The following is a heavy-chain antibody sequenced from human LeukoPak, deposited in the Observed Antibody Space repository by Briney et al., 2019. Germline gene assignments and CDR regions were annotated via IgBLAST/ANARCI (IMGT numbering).Heavy chain of an antibody. Sequence: GGSLRLSCAASGFTFSSYGMHWVRQAPGKRLEWVAVISFDASNKHYADSVKGRFTISRDNSKNTLQMNSLSAEDTAIYYCVKHSGGVYGNSDYWGQGILVTVSS. D-gene: IGHD1-1*01. CDR3: VKHSGGVYGNSDY. CDR2: ISFDASNK. V-gene: IGHV3-30*18. CDR1: GFTFSSYG. J-gene: IGHJ4*02.